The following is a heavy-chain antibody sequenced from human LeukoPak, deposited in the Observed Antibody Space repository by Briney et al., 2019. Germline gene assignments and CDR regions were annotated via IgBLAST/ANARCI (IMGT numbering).Heavy chain of an antibody. CDR1: GGTFNSYV. CDR2: IIPVFGTA. CDR3: ARSDVVGRGSEYYYYYMDV. D-gene: IGHD2-15*01. V-gene: IGHV1-69*13. Sequence: GASVKVSCKASGGTFNSYVISWVRQAPGQGLEWMGGIIPVFGTANYAQKFQGRVTITADESTSTAYMELSSLRSEDTAVYYCARSDVVGRGSEYYYYYMDVWGKGTTVTISS. J-gene: IGHJ6*03.